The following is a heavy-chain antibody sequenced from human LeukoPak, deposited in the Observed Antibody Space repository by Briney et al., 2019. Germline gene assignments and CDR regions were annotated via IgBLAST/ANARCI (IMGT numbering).Heavy chain of an antibody. V-gene: IGHV3-48*04. CDR1: GFTFSSYS. Sequence: GGSLRLSCAASGFTFSSYSMNWVRQAPGKGLEWVSYISSSSTIYNADSVKGRFTISRDNAKNSLYLQMNSLRAEDTAVYYCARDTRQQWLGHHGYWGQGTLVTVSS. CDR3: ARDTRQQWLGHHGY. CDR2: ISSSSTI. J-gene: IGHJ4*02. D-gene: IGHD6-19*01.